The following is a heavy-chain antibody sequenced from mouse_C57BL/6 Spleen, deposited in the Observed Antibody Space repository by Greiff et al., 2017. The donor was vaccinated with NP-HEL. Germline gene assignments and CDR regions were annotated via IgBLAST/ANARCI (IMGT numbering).Heavy chain of an antibody. V-gene: IGHV1-78*01. CDR2: IYPRDGST. CDR1: GYTFTDHT. J-gene: IGHJ1*03. CDR3: ARTGYYGSSGYWYFDV. Sequence: QVQLQQSDAELVKPGASVKISCKVSGYTFTDHTIHWMKQRPEQGLEWIGYIYPRDGSTKYNEKFKGKATLTADKSSSTAFMQLNSLTSEDSAVYFCARTGYYGSSGYWYFDVWGTGTTVTVSS. D-gene: IGHD1-1*01.